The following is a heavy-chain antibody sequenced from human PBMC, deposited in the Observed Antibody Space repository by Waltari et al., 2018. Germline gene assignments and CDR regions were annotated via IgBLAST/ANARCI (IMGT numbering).Heavy chain of an antibody. CDR2: ISWNSGSI. Sequence: EVQLVESGGGLVQPGRSLRLSCEASGFTFDDSAMHWVRQAPGKGLEWVSGISWNSGSIGYADSVKGRFTISRDNAKNSLSLQMNSLRAEDLALYYCAKGGGDLLAFGFYYWGQGTLFTVSS. V-gene: IGHV3-9*03. J-gene: IGHJ4*02. CDR3: AKGGGDLLAFGFYY. D-gene: IGHD5-12*01. CDR1: GFTFDDSA.